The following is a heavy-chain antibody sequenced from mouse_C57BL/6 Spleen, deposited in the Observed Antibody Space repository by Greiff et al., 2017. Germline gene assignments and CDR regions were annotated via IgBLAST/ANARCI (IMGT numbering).Heavy chain of an antibody. D-gene: IGHD1-1*01. Sequence: VQLQQSVAELVRPGASVKLSCTASGFNIKNTYMHWVKQRPEQGLEWIGRIDPANGNTKYAAKFQGKATITADTASNTAYLQLISLTSENTAIYYCARFITTVVGAMDYWGQGTSLTVSS. CDR2: IDPANGNT. J-gene: IGHJ4*01. CDR1: GFNIKNTY. CDR3: ARFITTVVGAMDY. V-gene: IGHV14-3*01.